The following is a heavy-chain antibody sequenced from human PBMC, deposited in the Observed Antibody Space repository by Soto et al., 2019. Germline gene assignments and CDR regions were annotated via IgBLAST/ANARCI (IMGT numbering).Heavy chain of an antibody. J-gene: IGHJ4*02. CDR1: GSTFSNAW. Sequence: EVQLVESGGDLVKPGGSLRLSCAASGSTFSNAWMTWVRQAPGKGLEWVGHIKSKTDGGTTHYAAPVEGRFTISRDDSKNTLDLHMNSLKTEDTAVYYCSTYDYIWGTDRYRWAYWGQGTLVTVSS. CDR2: IKSKTDGGTT. CDR3: STYDYIWGTDRYRWAY. V-gene: IGHV3-15*01. D-gene: IGHD3-16*02.